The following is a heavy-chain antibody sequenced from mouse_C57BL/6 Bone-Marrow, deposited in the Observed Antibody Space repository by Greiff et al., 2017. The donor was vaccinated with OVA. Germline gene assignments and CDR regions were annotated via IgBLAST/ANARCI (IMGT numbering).Heavy chain of an antibody. CDR1: GFSLTSYG. Sequence: VQLQQSGPGLVQPSPSLSITCTVSGFSLTSYGVHWVRQSPGKGLEWLGVIWRGGSTAYNAAFISRLGISKDNSKSQVFFKMNSLQADDAAIYYCASYYYGRSYAMDYWGQGTSVTVSS. CDR2: IWRGGST. J-gene: IGHJ4*01. V-gene: IGHV2-2*01. CDR3: ASYYYGRSYAMDY. D-gene: IGHD1-1*01.